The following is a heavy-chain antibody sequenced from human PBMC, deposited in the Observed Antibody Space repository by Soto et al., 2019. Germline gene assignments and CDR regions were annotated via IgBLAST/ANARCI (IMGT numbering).Heavy chain of an antibody. V-gene: IGHV3-23*01. D-gene: IGHD6-19*01. CDR3: AKTANGWFSAFDS. Sequence: EVQLLESGGGLVQPGGSLRLSCAASGFTFSSYAMSWVRQAPGKGLEWVSAISGSGGTTYYADSVKGRFTFSRDNSKNTLYLQMNSLRAADTAVYYCAKTANGWFSAFDSWGQGTMVTVSS. J-gene: IGHJ3*02. CDR1: GFTFSSYA. CDR2: ISGSGGTT.